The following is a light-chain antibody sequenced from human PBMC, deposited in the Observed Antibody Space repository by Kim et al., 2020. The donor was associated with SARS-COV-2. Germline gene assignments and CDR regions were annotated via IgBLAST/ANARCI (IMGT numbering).Light chain of an antibody. Sequence: GDRVTITCRASQSISSWLAWYQQKPGKAPKLLIYDASSLESGVPSRFSGSGSGTEFTLTISSLQPDDFATYYCQQYNSYPLTFGPGTKVDI. CDR1: QSISSW. CDR2: DAS. J-gene: IGKJ3*01. CDR3: QQYNSYPLT. V-gene: IGKV1-5*01.